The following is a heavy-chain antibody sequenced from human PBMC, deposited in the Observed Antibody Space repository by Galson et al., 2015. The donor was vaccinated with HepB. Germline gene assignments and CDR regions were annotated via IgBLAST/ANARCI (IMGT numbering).Heavy chain of an antibody. V-gene: IGHV3-7*01. CDR3: ARAYCGGTNCYDRDSGYQGIAFDV. J-gene: IGHJ3*01. CDR1: GFGFFDYW. Sequence: SLRLSCAASGFGFFDYWMNWVRQAPGKGLQWVANIDQGGSEKYHVDSVQGRFTISRDNAKNSLYLQMNSLRAVDTAVYYCARAYCGGTNCYDRDSGYQGIAFDVWGRGTLVTVSS. CDR2: IDQGGSEK. D-gene: IGHD2-21*01.